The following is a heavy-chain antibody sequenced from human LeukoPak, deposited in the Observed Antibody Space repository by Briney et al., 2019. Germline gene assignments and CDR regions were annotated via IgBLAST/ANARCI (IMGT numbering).Heavy chain of an antibody. CDR3: ARDFWGAYRVDYFDC. V-gene: IGHV3-7*01. CDR1: GFTFSNYW. CDR2: IKQDGSET. D-gene: IGHD3-3*01. Sequence: GGSLRLSCAASGFTFSNYWMSWVRRAPGRGLEWVANIKQDGSETYSVDSVRGRFAISRDNAKNSLYLQMNSLRAEDTAVYYCARDFWGAYRVDYFDCWGQGTLVTVSS. J-gene: IGHJ4*02.